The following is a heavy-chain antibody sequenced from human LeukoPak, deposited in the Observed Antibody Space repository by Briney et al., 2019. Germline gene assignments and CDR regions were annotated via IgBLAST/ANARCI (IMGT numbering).Heavy chain of an antibody. CDR3: SRLTPRITIGGVIVPFGY. CDR2: IYGRLST. D-gene: IGHD3-16*02. J-gene: IGHJ4*02. V-gene: IGHV4-39*01. Sequence: SQTLSLTCTVSGRSISNSNSFWAWIRQPPGKGLAWIGSIYGRLSTHFQPPITSRVTISVETSKNRFSLKLISGNAADTAVYCCSRLTPRITIGGVIVPFGYWGQGTLVTVS. CDR1: GRSISNSNSF.